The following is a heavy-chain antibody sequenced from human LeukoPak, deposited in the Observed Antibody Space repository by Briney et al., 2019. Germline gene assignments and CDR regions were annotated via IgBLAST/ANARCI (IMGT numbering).Heavy chain of an antibody. CDR2: MNQDISEK. J-gene: IGHJ4*02. D-gene: IGHD2-15*01. CDR3: ARVWAGIPRWSAFDY. V-gene: IGHV3-7*01. Sequence: GESLRLSCAASGFTFTRFWLAWVRLAAGNGLEWVATMNQDISEKHFVDSVKARFIISRDNTQNSLYLQMNSLRAEDTAVYYCARVWAGIPRWSAFDYWGQGTLLTVSS. CDR1: GFTFTRFW.